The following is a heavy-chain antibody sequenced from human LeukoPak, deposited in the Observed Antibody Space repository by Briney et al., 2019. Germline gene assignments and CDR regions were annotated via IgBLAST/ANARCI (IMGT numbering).Heavy chain of an antibody. Sequence: SETLSLTCTVSGGSISSSSYYWGWIRQPPGKGLEWIGSIYYSGSTYYNPSLKSRVTISVDTSKNQFSLKLSSVTAADTAVYYCARGLAWELLFLNFDSWGQGTLVTVSS. D-gene: IGHD1-26*01. CDR3: ARGLAWELLFLNFDS. V-gene: IGHV4-39*07. J-gene: IGHJ4*02. CDR2: IYYSGST. CDR1: GGSISSSSYY.